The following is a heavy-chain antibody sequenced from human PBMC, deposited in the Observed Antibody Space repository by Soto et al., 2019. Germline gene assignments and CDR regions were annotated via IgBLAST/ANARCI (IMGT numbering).Heavy chain of an antibody. CDR1: GFTVSNNY. J-gene: IGHJ4*02. Sequence: GGSLRLSCVASGFTVSNNYMSWVRQAPGRWLEWVSAISNTGSTYYAGSVKGRSTISRDSSTNTLYLEVNSLRADDTAVYYCAKVNVVVVAATFEYEYYFDYWGQGTLVTVSS. CDR3: AKVNVVVVAATFEYEYYFDY. D-gene: IGHD2-15*01. V-gene: IGHV3-53*01. CDR2: ISNTGST.